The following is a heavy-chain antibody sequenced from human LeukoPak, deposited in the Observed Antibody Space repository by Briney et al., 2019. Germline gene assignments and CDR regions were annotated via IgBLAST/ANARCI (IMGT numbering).Heavy chain of an antibody. Sequence: SVKVSCKVSGGTFSSYAISWVRQAPGQGLEWMGGIIPIFGTANYAQKFQGRVTITADKSTSTAYMELSSLRSEDTAVYYCARGAPLSGGFDYWGQGTLVTVSS. J-gene: IGHJ4*02. CDR1: GGTFSSYA. CDR2: IIPIFGTA. D-gene: IGHD7-27*01. V-gene: IGHV1-69*06. CDR3: ARGAPLSGGFDY.